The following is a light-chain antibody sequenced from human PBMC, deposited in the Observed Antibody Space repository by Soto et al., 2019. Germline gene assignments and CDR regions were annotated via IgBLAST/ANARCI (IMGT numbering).Light chain of an antibody. J-gene: IGKJ1*01. V-gene: IGKV1-6*01. Sequence: AIQMTQSPSSLSASVGDRVTITCRASQGIRNDLGWYQQKPGKAPKLLIYAASSIQSGVPARFSGSGSGTDFTLTISSLQPEDFATYYCLQYYNYPWTFGQGTKVEIK. CDR2: AAS. CDR3: LQYYNYPWT. CDR1: QGIRND.